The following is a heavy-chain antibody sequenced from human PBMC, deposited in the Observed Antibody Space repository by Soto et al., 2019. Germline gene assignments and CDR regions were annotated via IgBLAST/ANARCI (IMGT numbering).Heavy chain of an antibody. CDR2: INQDGSGK. Sequence: PGGSLRLSCSASGFTFSAYWMTWLRQAPGKGLEWVANINQDGSGKYYMDSVKGRFTISRDSAKDSLYLQMNSLRAEDTAVYHCVRNFVDTTTSYSNGMDVWGQGTTVTVSS. CDR1: GFTFSAYW. D-gene: IGHD5-18*01. V-gene: IGHV3-7*05. CDR3: VRNFVDTTTSYSNGMDV. J-gene: IGHJ6*02.